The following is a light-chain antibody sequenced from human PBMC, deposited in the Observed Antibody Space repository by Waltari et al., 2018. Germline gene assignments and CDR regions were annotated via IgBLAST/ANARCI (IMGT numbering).Light chain of an antibody. Sequence: SVLTQDPAVSVALGQTVSITCQGDSLRSNYATWYQQKAGQAPSLLIFGQNNRHSEMPDRFSGADSKSTPSLTITGAQAEDETDYYCNSRDSGAHRHVFGTGTKVTVL. V-gene: IGLV3-19*01. CDR3: NSRDSGAHRHV. CDR2: GQN. CDR1: SLRSNY. J-gene: IGLJ1*01.